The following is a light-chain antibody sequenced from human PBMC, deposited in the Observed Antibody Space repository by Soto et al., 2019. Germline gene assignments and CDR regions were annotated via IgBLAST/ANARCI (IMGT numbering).Light chain of an antibody. CDR1: SSDVGGYNY. CDR2: EVS. V-gene: IGLV2-14*01. J-gene: IGLJ7*01. CDR3: SSSAGIYHYLV. Sequence: QSALTQPASVSGSPGQSITISCTGTSSDVGGYNYVSWYQQYPGKAPKLMIYEVSNRPSGVSNRFSGSKSGNTASLTISGLQAEDEADYYCSSSAGIYHYLVFGGGTQLTVL.